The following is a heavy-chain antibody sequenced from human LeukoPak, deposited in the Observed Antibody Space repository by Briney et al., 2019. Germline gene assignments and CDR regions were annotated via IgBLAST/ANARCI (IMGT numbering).Heavy chain of an antibody. V-gene: IGHV4-34*01. Sequence: SETLSLTCTVYGGSFSDYYWSWIRQPPGKGLEWIGEVNHSGSTNYNPSLKSRVTISVDTSKNQFSLKLNSVTATDTAVYYWARREYYGSGSYYTGYFDFWGQGTLVTV. D-gene: IGHD3-10*01. CDR2: VNHSGST. J-gene: IGHJ4*02. CDR3: ARREYYGSGSYYTGYFDF. CDR1: GGSFSDYY.